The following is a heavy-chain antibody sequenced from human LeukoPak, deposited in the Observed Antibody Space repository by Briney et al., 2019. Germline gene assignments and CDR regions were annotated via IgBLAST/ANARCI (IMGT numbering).Heavy chain of an antibody. J-gene: IGHJ4*02. D-gene: IGHD4-17*01. CDR3: ARVSEYGDYHFDS. Sequence: SETLSLTCTVSGGSISSGSYYWSWIRQPAGKGLEWIGRIYTSGSTNYNPSLKSRVTISVDTSKNQFSLKLSSVTAADTAVYYCARVSEYGDYHFDSWGQGTLITVSS. V-gene: IGHV4-61*02. CDR2: IYTSGST. CDR1: GGSISSGSYY.